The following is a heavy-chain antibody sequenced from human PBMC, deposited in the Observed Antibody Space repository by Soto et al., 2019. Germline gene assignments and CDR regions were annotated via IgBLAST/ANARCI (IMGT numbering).Heavy chain of an antibody. D-gene: IGHD6-6*01. CDR1: GFTFSSYA. J-gene: IGHJ1*01. V-gene: IGHV3-30-3*01. CDR2: ISYDGSNK. Sequence: QVQLVESGGGVVQPGRSLRLSCAASGFTFSSYAMHWVRQAPGKGLEWVAVISYDGSNKYYADSVKGRFTISRDNSKNTLYLQMNSLRAEDTAVYYCARDRRSSSSYFQHWGQGTLVTVSS. CDR3: ARDRRSSSSYFQH.